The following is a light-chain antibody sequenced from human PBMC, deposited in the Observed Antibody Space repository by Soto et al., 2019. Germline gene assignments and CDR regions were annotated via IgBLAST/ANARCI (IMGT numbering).Light chain of an antibody. J-gene: IGKJ4*01. CDR1: QSVSIN. V-gene: IGKV3-15*01. CDR3: QQYHRWPPLT. CDR2: GAS. Sequence: EIVMKQSPATLSVSQGERVTLSCRASQSVSINLAWYQQKVGQAPRLLIYGASTRATGIPARFSGSGSGTEFTLTISSLESEDFAVYYCQQYHRWPPLTFGGGTKVDIK.